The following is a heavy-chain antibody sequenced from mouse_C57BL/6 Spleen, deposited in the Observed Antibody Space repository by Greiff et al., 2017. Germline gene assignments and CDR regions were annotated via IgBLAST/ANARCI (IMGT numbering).Heavy chain of an antibody. J-gene: IGHJ1*03. D-gene: IGHD2-1*01. CDR1: GYTFTDYN. Sequence: EVNLVESGPELVKPGASVKMSCKASGYTFTDYNMHWVKQSHGKSLEWIGYINPNNGGTSYNQKFKGKATLTVNKSSSTAYMELRSLTSEDSAVYYCARDGNDWYFDVWGTGTTVTVSS. V-gene: IGHV1-22*01. CDR2: INPNNGGT. CDR3: ARDGNDWYFDV.